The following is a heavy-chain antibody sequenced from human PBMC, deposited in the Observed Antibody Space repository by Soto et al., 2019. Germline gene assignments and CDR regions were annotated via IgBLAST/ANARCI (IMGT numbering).Heavy chain of an antibody. Sequence: SETLSLTCTVSGGSISSYYWSWIRQPPGKGLEWIGYIYYSGSTYYNPSLKSRVTISVDTSKNQFSLKLSSVTAADTAVYYCASLIRGITMVRGVITDPDYWGQGTLVTVSS. CDR2: IYYSGST. V-gene: IGHV4-59*04. J-gene: IGHJ4*02. CDR3: ASLIRGITMVRGVITDPDY. D-gene: IGHD3-10*01. CDR1: GGSISSYY.